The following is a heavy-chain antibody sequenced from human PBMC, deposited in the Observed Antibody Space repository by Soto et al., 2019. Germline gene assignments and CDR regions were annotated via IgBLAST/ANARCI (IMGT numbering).Heavy chain of an antibody. D-gene: IGHD1-26*01. V-gene: IGHV3-30*18. J-gene: IGHJ4*02. Sequence: QVQLVESGGGVVQPGKSLKLSCAASGFPFSAYGMHWVRQAPGKGLEWLAVISHDGSRNYDADSVKGRFTISRDNSKNTAHLQLTGLRPVGTAVYYCAKGWEKLDSWGQGALVTVS. CDR2: ISHDGSRN. CDR1: GFPFSAYG. CDR3: AKGWEKLDS.